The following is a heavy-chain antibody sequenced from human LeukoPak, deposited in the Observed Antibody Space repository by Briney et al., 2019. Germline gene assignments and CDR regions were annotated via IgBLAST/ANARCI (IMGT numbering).Heavy chain of an antibody. CDR3: ARAEAGYYYN. CDR2: IYSGGST. V-gene: IGHV3-66*01. CDR1: GFTVSNNY. D-gene: IGHD3-22*01. J-gene: IGHJ4*02. Sequence: GSLRLSCAASGFTVSNNYMSWVRQAPGKGLEWVSVIYSGGSTYYTDSVKGRFTISRDNSKNTLYLQMNGLRVEDTAVYYCARAEAGYYYNWGQGTLVTVSS.